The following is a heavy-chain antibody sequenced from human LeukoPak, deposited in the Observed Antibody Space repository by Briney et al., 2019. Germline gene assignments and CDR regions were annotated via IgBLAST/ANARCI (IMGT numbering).Heavy chain of an antibody. CDR1: GFTFSSYW. CDR2: IKQDGSEK. CDR3: ARGTPYSYGRRYYFDY. Sequence: GGSLRLSCAASGFTFSSYWMSWVRQAPGKGLEWVANIKQDGSEKYYVDSVKGRFTISRDNAKNSLYLQMNSLRAEDTAVYYCARGTPYSYGRRYYFDYWGQGTLVTVSS. D-gene: IGHD5-18*01. J-gene: IGHJ4*02. V-gene: IGHV3-7*01.